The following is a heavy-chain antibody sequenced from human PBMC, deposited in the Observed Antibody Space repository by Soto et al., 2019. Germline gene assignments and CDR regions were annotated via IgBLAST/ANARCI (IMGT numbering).Heavy chain of an antibody. D-gene: IGHD7-27*01. Sequence: QVQLVESGGGVVQPGRSLRLSCAASGFTFSSYGMHWVRQAPGKGLEWVAVISYDGSNKYYADSVKGRFTISRDNSKNTLYLQMNSLRAEDTAVYYCAKASPFLGGFDYWGQGTLVTVSS. CDR3: AKASPFLGGFDY. CDR2: ISYDGSNK. J-gene: IGHJ4*02. CDR1: GFTFSSYG. V-gene: IGHV3-30*18.